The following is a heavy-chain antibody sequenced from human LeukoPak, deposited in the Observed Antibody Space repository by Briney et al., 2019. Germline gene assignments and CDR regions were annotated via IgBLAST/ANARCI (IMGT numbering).Heavy chain of an antibody. CDR3: ARNYAYNHFDY. CDR2: INWNGGST. D-gene: IGHD5-24*01. CDR1: GFTFDDYG. Sequence: GGSLRLSCAASGFTFDDYGMSWVRQAPGKGLEWVSGINWNGGSTGYADPVKGRFTISRDNAKNSLYLQMNSLRAEDTAVYYCARNYAYNHFDYWGQGTLVTVSS. J-gene: IGHJ4*02. V-gene: IGHV3-20*04.